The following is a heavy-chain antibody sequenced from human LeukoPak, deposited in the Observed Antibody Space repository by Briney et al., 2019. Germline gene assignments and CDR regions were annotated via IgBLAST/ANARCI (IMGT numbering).Heavy chain of an antibody. V-gene: IGHV3-23*01. CDR1: GFTFSSYG. J-gene: IGHJ4*02. Sequence: GGSLRLSCAASGFTFSSYGMSWVRQAPGKGLEWVSAISGSGGSTYYADSVKGRFTISRDNSKNTLYLQMNSLRAEDTAVYYCAKGDYYDSSGYSWGQGTLVTVSS. CDR2: ISGSGGST. D-gene: IGHD3-22*01. CDR3: AKGDYYDSSGYS.